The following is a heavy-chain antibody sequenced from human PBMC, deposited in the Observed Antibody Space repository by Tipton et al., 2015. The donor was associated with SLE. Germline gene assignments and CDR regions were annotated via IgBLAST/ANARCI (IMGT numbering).Heavy chain of an antibody. V-gene: IGHV4-34*01. CDR3: ARVVAAAGPAFDI. J-gene: IGHJ3*02. CDR2: INHSGST. CDR1: GWSFSGYY. D-gene: IGHD6-13*01. Sequence: TLSLTCAVYGWSFSGYYWSWIRQPPGKGLEWIREINHSGSTNYNPSLKSRVTISVDTSKNQFSLKLSSVTAADTAVYYCARVVAAAGPAFDIWGQGTMDTVSS.